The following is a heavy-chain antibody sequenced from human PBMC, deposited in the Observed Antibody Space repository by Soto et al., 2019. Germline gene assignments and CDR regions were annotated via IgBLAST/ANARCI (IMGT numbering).Heavy chain of an antibody. CDR3: ARKWGTYSSASLDF. CDR2: MSYDGTNE. Sequence: QLVESGGGVFQPGGSLRLSCATSGFSFTHYTINWVRQAPGKGLEWVAVMSYDGTNENYADSVKGRFTISRDNSKTTVYLQMNSLTPEDTALYYCARKWGTYSSASLDFGGLGTLVTVSS. J-gene: IGHJ4*02. D-gene: IGHD6-19*01. CDR1: GFSFTHYT. V-gene: IGHV3-30*04.